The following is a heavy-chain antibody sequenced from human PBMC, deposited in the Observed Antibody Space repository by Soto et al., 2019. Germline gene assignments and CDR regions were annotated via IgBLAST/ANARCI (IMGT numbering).Heavy chain of an antibody. V-gene: IGHV1-24*01. Sequence: ASVKVSCKVSGYTLTELSMQWVRQAPGKGLEWMGGFDPEDGETIYAQKFQGRVTMTEDTSTDTAYMELSSLRSEDTAVYYRATTDGSGSYWAFAIWGQGTMVTVSS. CDR3: ATTDGSGSYWAFAI. CDR2: FDPEDGET. D-gene: IGHD3-10*01. CDR1: GYTLTELS. J-gene: IGHJ3*02.